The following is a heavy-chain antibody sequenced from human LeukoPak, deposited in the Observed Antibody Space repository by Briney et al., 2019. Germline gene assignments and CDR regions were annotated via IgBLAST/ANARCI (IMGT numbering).Heavy chain of an antibody. Sequence: GASVKVSCKASGYTFTGYYMHWVRQAPGQGLEWMGWINPNSGGTNYAQKFQGRVTMTRDTSISTAYMELSRLRSDDTAVYYCARDLDILTGYSPHFDYWGQGTLVTVSS. CDR2: INPNSGGT. CDR1: GYTFTGYY. J-gene: IGHJ4*02. D-gene: IGHD3-9*01. CDR3: ARDLDILTGYSPHFDY. V-gene: IGHV1-2*02.